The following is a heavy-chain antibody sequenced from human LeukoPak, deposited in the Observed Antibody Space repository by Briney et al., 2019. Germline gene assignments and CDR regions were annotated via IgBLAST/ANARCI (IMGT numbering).Heavy chain of an antibody. Sequence: PGGSLRLSCAASGFTFDDYAMHWVRQAPGKGLEWVSLISGDGGSTYYADSVKGRFTISRDNSKNSLYLQMNSLRSEDTALYYCAKDMGGSGRNWASNWFDPWGQGTLVTVPS. CDR2: ISGDGGST. J-gene: IGHJ5*02. CDR1: GFTFDDYA. V-gene: IGHV3-43*02. D-gene: IGHD1-26*01. CDR3: AKDMGGSGRNWASNWFDP.